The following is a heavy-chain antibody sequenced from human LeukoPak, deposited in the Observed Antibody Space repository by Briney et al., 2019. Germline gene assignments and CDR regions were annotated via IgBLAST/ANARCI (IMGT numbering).Heavy chain of an antibody. D-gene: IGHD3-10*01. CDR1: GGSISSYY. J-gene: IGHJ6*03. Sequence: KTSETLSLTCTVSGGSISSYYWSWIRQPPGKGLEWIGYIYYSGSTNYNPSLKSRVTISVDTSKNQFSLKLSSVTAADTAVYYCARALRDRGVIRYYYYYMDVWGKGTTVTISS. CDR3: ARALRDRGVIRYYYYYMDV. CDR2: IYYSGST. V-gene: IGHV4-59*01.